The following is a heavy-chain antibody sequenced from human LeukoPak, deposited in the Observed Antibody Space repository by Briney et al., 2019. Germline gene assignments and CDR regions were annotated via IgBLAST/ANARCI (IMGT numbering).Heavy chain of an antibody. CDR1: GFNFSDYY. CDR3: ARAGVDSSGYYYQGFDY. D-gene: IGHD3-3*01. J-gene: IGHJ4*02. V-gene: IGHV3-11*04. CDR2: ITSNGNSV. Sequence: PGGYLRLSCAASGFNFSDYYMGWIRPAPGTGLEWISYITSNGNSVYYAASVTGRFTISRDNAKNSLYLQVNGLTDEDAAVYFCARAGVDSSGYYYQGFDYWGQGTQVTVSS.